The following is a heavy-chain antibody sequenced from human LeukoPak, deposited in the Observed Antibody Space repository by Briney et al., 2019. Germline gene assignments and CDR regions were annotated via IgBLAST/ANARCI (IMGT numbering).Heavy chain of an antibody. J-gene: IGHJ4*02. CDR3: AEDSNTMIVVVITPLDY. CDR1: GFTFSSYA. CDR2: ISYDGSNK. V-gene: IGHV3-30-3*01. D-gene: IGHD3-22*01. Sequence: GRSLRLSCAASGFTFSSYAMHWVRQAPGKGLEWVAVISYDGSNKYYADSVKGRFTISRDNSKNTLYLQMNSLRAEDTAVYYCAEDSNTMIVVVITPLDYWGQGTLVTVSS.